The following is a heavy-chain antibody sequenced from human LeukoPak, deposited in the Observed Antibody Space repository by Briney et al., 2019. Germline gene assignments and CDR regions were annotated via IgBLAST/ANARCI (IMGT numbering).Heavy chain of an antibody. D-gene: IGHD5-12*01. CDR3: ARHIGYDFDY. Sequence: PGGSLRVSCGASAFXFSSYAISWVRQAPGKGLEWVSAISGTGGNTYYADSVKGRFTISRDNSKNTLYLQMNILRAEDTAVYYCARHIGYDFDYWGQGALVTVSS. CDR2: ISGTGGNT. J-gene: IGHJ4*02. V-gene: IGHV3-23*01. CDR1: AFXFSSYA.